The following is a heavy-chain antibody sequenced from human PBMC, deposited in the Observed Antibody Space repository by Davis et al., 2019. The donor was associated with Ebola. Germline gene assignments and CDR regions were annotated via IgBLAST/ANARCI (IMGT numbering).Heavy chain of an antibody. V-gene: IGHV4-34*01. CDR3: ARVLQQVVRLDS. Sequence: SETLSLTCAVYGGSFSGYYWSWIRQPPGKGLEWIGEINHSGSTNYNPSLKSRVTISVDTSKNQFSLKVSSVTAADTAVYYCARVLQQVVRLDSWGQGTLVIVSS. CDR2: INHSGST. J-gene: IGHJ5*01. D-gene: IGHD6-6*01. CDR1: GGSFSGYY.